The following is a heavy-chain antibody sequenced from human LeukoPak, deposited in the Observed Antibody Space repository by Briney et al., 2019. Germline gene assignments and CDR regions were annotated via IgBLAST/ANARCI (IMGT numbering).Heavy chain of an antibody. Sequence: SVKVSCKASGGTFSSYAISWVRQAPGQGLEWMGRIIPILGIANYAQKFQGRVTITADKSTSTAYMELSSLRSEDTAVYYCARDLYYGSGSYYGMDVWGQGTTVTVPS. V-gene: IGHV1-69*04. CDR2: IIPILGIA. D-gene: IGHD3-10*01. J-gene: IGHJ6*02. CDR1: GGTFSSYA. CDR3: ARDLYYGSGSYYGMDV.